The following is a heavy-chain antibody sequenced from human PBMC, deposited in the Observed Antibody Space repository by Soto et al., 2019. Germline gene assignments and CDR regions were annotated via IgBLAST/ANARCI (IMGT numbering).Heavy chain of an antibody. J-gene: IGHJ4*02. D-gene: IGHD6-19*01. CDR3: ARAVAVPADFDY. CDR1: GYTFTAYA. CDR2: INAGNGNT. V-gene: IGHV1-3*01. Sequence: EASVKVSCKASGYTFTAYAMHWVRQAPGQRLEWMGWINAGNGNTKYSQKFQGRVTITRDTSASTAYMELSSLRSEDTAVYYCARAVAVPADFDYWGQGTLVTVPQ.